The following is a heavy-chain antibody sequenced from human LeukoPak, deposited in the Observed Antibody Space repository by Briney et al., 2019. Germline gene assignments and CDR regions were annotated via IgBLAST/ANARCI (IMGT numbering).Heavy chain of an antibody. D-gene: IGHD3-10*01. CDR2: IYSGGNT. CDR1: GFIVSNNY. CDR3: AGSSINILPQQ. V-gene: IGHV3-66*01. J-gene: IGHJ1*01. Sequence: GGSLRLSCAASGFIVSNNYMSWVRQAPGKGLEWVTVIYSGGNTYYADSVKGRFAISRDNSKNTLYLQMNNLRAEDSGVYYCAGSSINILPQQWGQGTLVTVSS.